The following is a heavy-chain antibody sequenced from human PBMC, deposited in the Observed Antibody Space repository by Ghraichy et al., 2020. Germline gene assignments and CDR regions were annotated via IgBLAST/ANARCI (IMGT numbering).Heavy chain of an antibody. V-gene: IGHV1-18*04. CDR3: AREGGLLRFGEYKILDQ. Sequence: ASVKVSCKASGYTFTIYGINWVRQAPGQGREWMGRISAYNGDTKFEQKFQGRVTLTTDTSTSTVYMELRSLRSDDTAVYYCAREGGLLRFGEYKILDQWGQGTLVTVSS. CDR2: ISAYNGDT. CDR1: GYTFTIYG. J-gene: IGHJ4*02. D-gene: IGHD3-10*01.